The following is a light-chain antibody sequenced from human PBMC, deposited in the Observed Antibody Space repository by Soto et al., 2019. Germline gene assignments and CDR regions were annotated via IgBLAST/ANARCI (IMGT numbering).Light chain of an antibody. V-gene: IGKV3-11*01. Sequence: EIVLTQSPGTLSLSPGEIATLSCRASQSVSNYLAWYQQKPGQAPRLLIYGASTRAAGIPARFSGSGSGTEFTLTISSLQSEDFAVYYCQQRSNWPITFGQGTRLEIK. J-gene: IGKJ5*01. CDR1: QSVSNY. CDR3: QQRSNWPIT. CDR2: GAS.